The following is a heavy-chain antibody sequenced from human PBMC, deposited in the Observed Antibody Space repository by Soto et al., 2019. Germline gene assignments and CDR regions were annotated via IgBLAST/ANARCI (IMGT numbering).Heavy chain of an antibody. CDR1: GGSISNFY. CDR2: IYYSWNT. CDR3: ARGGNWFDP. Sequence: QVQLQESGPGLVKPSETLSLTCTVSGGSISNFYWSWIRQPPGKELEWIGYIYYSWNTDYNPSLKSRVTISVDTSKDQFSLKLNSVTAADTAVYYCARGGNWFDPWGQGTLVTVSS. V-gene: IGHV4-59*01. J-gene: IGHJ5*02.